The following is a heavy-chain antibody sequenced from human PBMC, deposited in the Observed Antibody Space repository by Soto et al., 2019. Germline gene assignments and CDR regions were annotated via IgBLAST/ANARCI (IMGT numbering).Heavy chain of an antibody. V-gene: IGHV3-23*01. CDR2: ISGSGGST. Sequence: EVQLLESGGGLVQPGGSLRLSCAASGFTFSSYAMSWVRQAPGKGLEWVSAISGSGGSTYYADSVMGRFTISRDNSKNTLYLQMNSLRAEDTAVYYCAKDLFTYYDSSHYYYYGMDVWGQGTTVTVSS. D-gene: IGHD3-22*01. CDR1: GFTFSSYA. CDR3: AKDLFTYYDSSHYYYYGMDV. J-gene: IGHJ6*02.